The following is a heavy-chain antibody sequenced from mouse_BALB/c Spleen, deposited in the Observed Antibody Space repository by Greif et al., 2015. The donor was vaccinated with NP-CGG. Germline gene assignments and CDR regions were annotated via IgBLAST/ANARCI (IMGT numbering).Heavy chain of an antibody. CDR1: GYTFSSYW. CDR2: ILPGSGST. Sequence: VQLQESGAELMKPGASVKISCKATGYTFSSYWIEWVKQRPGHGLEWIGEILPGSGSTNYNEKFKGKATFTADTSSNTAYMQLSSLTSEDSAVYYCARSDRVGYFDVWGAGTTVTVSS. J-gene: IGHJ1*01. CDR3: ARSDRVGYFDV. D-gene: IGHD1-1*02. V-gene: IGHV1-9*01.